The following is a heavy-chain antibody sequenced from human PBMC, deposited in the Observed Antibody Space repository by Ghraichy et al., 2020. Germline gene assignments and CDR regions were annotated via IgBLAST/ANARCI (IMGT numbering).Heavy chain of an antibody. V-gene: IGHV3-74*03. CDR2: ISTDGTTT. CDR3: ARFFPLPSGKGGMDV. CDR1: GFTLSNYW. D-gene: IGHD4-23*01. J-gene: IGHJ6*02. Sequence: GGSLRLSCAASGFTLSNYWMHWVRQGPGKGLVWVSRISTDGTTTKYADSVKGRFTIPRDNAGNTLYLQMNSLRAEDTAVYYCARFFPLPSGKGGMDVWGQGTTVTVSS.